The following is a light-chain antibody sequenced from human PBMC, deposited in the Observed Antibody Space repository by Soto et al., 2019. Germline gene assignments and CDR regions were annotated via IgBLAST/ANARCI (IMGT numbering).Light chain of an antibody. J-gene: IGLJ3*02. CDR2: EVS. CDR1: SSDIGAYDF. Sequence: QSALAQPASVSGSPGQSITISCTGSSSDIGAYDFVSWYQKHPGTAPKLIIYEVSARPSGVSHRFSGSKFDNTASLTISVLQTEDEDDYFCSSHTTSNTLVFGGGTKLTVL. CDR3: SSHTTSNTLV. V-gene: IGLV2-14*01.